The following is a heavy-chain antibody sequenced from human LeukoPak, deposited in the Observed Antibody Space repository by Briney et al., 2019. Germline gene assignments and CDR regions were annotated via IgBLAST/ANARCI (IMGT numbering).Heavy chain of an antibody. Sequence: GASVKVSCKASGGTFSSYAISWVRQAPGQGLEWMGWINPNSGGTNYAQKFQGRVTMTRDTSITTAYMELSRLRSDDTAVYYCARDRTRYCSSTSCPLDYWGQGTLVTVSS. CDR2: INPNSGGT. V-gene: IGHV1-2*02. J-gene: IGHJ4*02. D-gene: IGHD2-2*01. CDR1: GGTFSSYA. CDR3: ARDRTRYCSSTSCPLDY.